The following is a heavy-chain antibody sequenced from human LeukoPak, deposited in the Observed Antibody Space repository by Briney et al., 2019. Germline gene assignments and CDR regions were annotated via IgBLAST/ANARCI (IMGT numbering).Heavy chain of an antibody. V-gene: IGHV3-33*01. D-gene: IGHD2-2*02. J-gene: IGHJ6*02. CDR2: IRYDGSNK. Sequence: GRSLRLSCAASGFTFSSYGMHWVRQAPGKGLEWVAVIRYDGSNKYYADSVKGRFTISRDNSKNTLYLQMNSLRAEDTAVYYCARDELVPAAISYYYYGMDVWGQGTTVTVSS. CDR1: GFTFSSYG. CDR3: ARDELVPAAISYYYYGMDV.